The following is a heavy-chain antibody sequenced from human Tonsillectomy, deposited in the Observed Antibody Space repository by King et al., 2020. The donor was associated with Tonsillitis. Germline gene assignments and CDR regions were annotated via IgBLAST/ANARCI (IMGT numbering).Heavy chain of an antibody. D-gene: IGHD3-16*01. V-gene: IGHV3-66*01. Sequence: VQLVESGGGLVQPGGSLRPYCAASGVTVSSNYMSWVRQAPGKGLEWVSVIYSGGSTYYADSVKGRFTISRDNSKNTLYLQMNNLRAEDTAVYYCARDLLVWGSYINWGQGTLVTVSS. CDR3: ARDLLVWGSYIN. CDR1: GVTVSSNY. CDR2: IYSGGST. J-gene: IGHJ4*02.